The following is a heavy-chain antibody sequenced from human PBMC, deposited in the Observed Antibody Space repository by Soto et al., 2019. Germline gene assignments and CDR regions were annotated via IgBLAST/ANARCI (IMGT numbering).Heavy chain of an antibody. Sequence: HPGWSLRLSCAASGFTFSNYAMGLVRQAPGKGLEWVSSISTSIDATYYADSVKGRFTISRDDSKNTLYLQMNSLRAEDTAVYYCAKDRTVAVRNFEYWGDGTLVTVSS. V-gene: IGHV3-23*01. D-gene: IGHD3-10*01. CDR1: GFTFSNYA. CDR2: ISTSIDAT. J-gene: IGHJ4*01. CDR3: AKDRTVAVRNFEY.